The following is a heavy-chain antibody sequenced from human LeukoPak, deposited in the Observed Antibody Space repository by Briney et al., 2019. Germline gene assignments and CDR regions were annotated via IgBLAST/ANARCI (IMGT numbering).Heavy chain of an antibody. Sequence: GGCLRLSCAASGFTFSSYAMHWVRQGPGKGLGWVAVISYDGSNKYYADSVKGRFTISRDNSKNTLYLQMNSLRAEDTAVYYCARGDTLIDDWGQGTLVTVSS. CDR2: ISYDGSNK. J-gene: IGHJ4*02. CDR3: ARGDTLIDD. D-gene: IGHD3-22*01. V-gene: IGHV3-30*04. CDR1: GFTFSSYA.